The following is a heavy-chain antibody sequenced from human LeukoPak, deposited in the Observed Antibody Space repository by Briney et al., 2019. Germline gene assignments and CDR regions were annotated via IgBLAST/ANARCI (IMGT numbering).Heavy chain of an antibody. J-gene: IGHJ4*02. D-gene: IGHD6-19*01. Sequence: PGGSLRLSCAASGFTFSSYGMHWVRQAQGKGLEWVALISYDGSNKYYADSVKGRFTISRDNSKNTLYLQMNSLRAEDTDVYYCAKDQAVAVLDHWGQGTLVTVSS. CDR3: AKDQAVAVLDH. CDR1: GFTFSSYG. CDR2: ISYDGSNK. V-gene: IGHV3-30*18.